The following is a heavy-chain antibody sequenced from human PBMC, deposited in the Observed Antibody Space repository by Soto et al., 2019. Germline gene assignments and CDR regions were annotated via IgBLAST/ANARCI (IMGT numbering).Heavy chain of an antibody. V-gene: IGHV1-46*01. D-gene: IGHD3-3*01. J-gene: IGHJ1*01. CDR2: INPSGGST. CDR1: GYTFTSYY. CDR3: AGVSGTIFGVVGPSADEYFQH. Sequence: ASVKVSCRASGYTFTSYYMHWVRQAPGQGLEWMGIINPSGGSTSYAQKFQGRVTMTRDTSTSTVYMELSSLRSEDTAVYYCAGVSGTIFGVVGPSADEYFQHLGQVTLVTVCS.